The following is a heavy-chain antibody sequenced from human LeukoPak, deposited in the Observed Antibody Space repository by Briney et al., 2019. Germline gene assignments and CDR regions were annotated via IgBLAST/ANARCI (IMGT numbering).Heavy chain of an antibody. Sequence: GGSLRLSCAGSGFTFSGYSLNWVRQAPGKGLEWVSSITSSGSSMYYADSVKGRFTISRDNAESSVYLQMNSLRAEDTAVYYCAKASKAYCSSTSCYHGYWGQGTLVTVSS. CDR2: ITSSGSSM. J-gene: IGHJ4*02. D-gene: IGHD2-2*01. CDR3: AKASKAYCSSTSCYHGY. CDR1: GFTFSGYS. V-gene: IGHV3-21*01.